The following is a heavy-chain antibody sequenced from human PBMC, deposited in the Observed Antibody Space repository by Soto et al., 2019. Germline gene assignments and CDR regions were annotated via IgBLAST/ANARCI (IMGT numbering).Heavy chain of an antibody. D-gene: IGHD6-13*01. CDR3: ASLNRGYSLNY. Sequence: QLQLQESGPGLVKPSETLSLTCTVSGGSLSSSSYYWDWLRQPPGKGLEWLGSIYDSGSTYYNPSLNRRVTISVDTSKNQFSLKLSSVTAADTAVYYCASLNRGYSLNYWGQGTLVTVSS. V-gene: IGHV4-39*01. CDR1: GGSLSSSSYY. J-gene: IGHJ4*02. CDR2: IYDSGST.